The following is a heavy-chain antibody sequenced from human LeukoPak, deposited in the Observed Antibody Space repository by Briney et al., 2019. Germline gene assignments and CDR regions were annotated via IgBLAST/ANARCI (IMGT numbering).Heavy chain of an antibody. V-gene: IGHV4-59*01. CDR3: ARGWGYFDY. Sequence: SETLSLTCTVSGGSISNYYWNWIRQPPGKGLEWIGDIYYSGSTNYNPSLKSRLTISVDTSKSQFSLKLTSVTAADTAVYYCARGWGYFDYWGQGTLVTVSP. D-gene: IGHD3-16*01. CDR1: GGSISNYY. J-gene: IGHJ4*02. CDR2: IYYSGST.